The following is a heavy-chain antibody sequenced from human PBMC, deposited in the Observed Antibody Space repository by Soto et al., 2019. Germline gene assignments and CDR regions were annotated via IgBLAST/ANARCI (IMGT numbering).Heavy chain of an antibody. CDR1: GGSFSGYY. J-gene: IGHJ4*02. V-gene: IGHV4-34*01. CDR2: INHSGST. CDR3: ARILGYCSGGSCYSTDRFADKYYFDY. Sequence: PSETLSLTCAVYGGSFSGYYWSWIRQPPGKGLEWIGEINHSGSTNYNPSLKSRVTISVDTSKNQFSLKLSSVTAADTAVYYCARILGYCSGGSCYSTDRFADKYYFDYWGQGTLVTVSS. D-gene: IGHD2-15*01.